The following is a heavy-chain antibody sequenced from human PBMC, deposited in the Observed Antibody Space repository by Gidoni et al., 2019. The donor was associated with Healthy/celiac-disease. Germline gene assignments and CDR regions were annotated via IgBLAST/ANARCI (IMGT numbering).Heavy chain of an antibody. J-gene: IGHJ4*02. D-gene: IGHD3-10*01. CDR3: ARQGSPRGRPFDY. CDR2: IDPGDSDT. CDR1: GYSFTSYW. Sequence: EVQLVQSGAEVKKPGESLKISCKGSGYSFTSYWIGGVRQMPGKGLEWMGIIDPGDSDTRYSPSFQGQVTISADKSIRTAYLQWSSLKASDTAMYYCARQGSPRGRPFDYWGQGTLVTVSS. V-gene: IGHV5-51*01.